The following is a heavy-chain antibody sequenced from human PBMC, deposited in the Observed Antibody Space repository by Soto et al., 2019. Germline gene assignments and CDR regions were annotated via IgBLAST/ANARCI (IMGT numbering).Heavy chain of an antibody. J-gene: IGHJ4*01. CDR2: TSYDGSTE. Sequence: QVQLVESGGGLVQPGGSLRLSCTASGFVFSKSGMHWVRQAPGKGLEWVAVTSYDGSTEYYAESVKGRFTVSRDNSENTLYLQMNSLRVGDTAVYFCARSDVDCSGGTCFSFGFDYWGQGTPVTVSS. V-gene: IGHV3-30*03. D-gene: IGHD2-15*01. CDR3: ARSDVDCSGGTCFSFGFDY. CDR1: GFVFSKSG.